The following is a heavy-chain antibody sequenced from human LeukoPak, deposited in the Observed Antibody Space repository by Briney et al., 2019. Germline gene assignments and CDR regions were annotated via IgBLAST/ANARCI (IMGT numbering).Heavy chain of an antibody. V-gene: IGHV3-48*01. D-gene: IGHD6-19*01. J-gene: IGHJ4*02. Sequence: GGSLRLSCAASGFTFSNYNMFWARQAPGKGLEWVSYITSSSNTVHCADSVKGRFTLSRDNAKSSLYLQMNSLRAEDTAIYYCARLLSGWYLADYWGQGTLVTVSS. CDR1: GFTFSNYN. CDR3: ARLLSGWYLADY. CDR2: ITSSSNTV.